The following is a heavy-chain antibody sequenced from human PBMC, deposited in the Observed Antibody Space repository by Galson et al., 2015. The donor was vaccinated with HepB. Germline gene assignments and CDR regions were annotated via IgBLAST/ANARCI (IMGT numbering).Heavy chain of an antibody. Sequence: SLRLSCAASGFTFSSYAMHWVRQAPGKGLEWVAVISYDGSNKYYADSVKGRFTISRDNSKNTLYLQMNSLRAEDTAVYYCASSWVHGSDYWGQGTLVTVSS. CDR2: ISYDGSNK. CDR1: GFTFSSYA. J-gene: IGHJ4*02. CDR3: ASSWVHGSDY. V-gene: IGHV3-30-3*01. D-gene: IGHD6-13*01.